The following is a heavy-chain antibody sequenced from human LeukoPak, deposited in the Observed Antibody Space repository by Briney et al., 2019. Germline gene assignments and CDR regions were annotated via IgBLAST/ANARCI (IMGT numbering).Heavy chain of an antibody. V-gene: IGHV1-2*02. J-gene: IGHJ4*02. CDR1: EYTFTGYY. D-gene: IGHD2-2*01. CDR2: IDPNTGDS. CDR3: ARIRYCGGISCYYIDY. Sequence: ASVKVSCKASEYTFTGYYIHWVRQAPGQGLEWMGWIDPNTGDSNYVQKFQGRVTMTRDTSISTAYMELSRLRADDTAFYYCARIRYCGGISCYYIDYWGQGTLVTVSA.